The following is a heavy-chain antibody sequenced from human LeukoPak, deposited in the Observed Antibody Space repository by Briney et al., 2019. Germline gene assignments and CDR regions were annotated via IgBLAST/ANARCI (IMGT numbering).Heavy chain of an antibody. CDR3: ARETLGVTAFDI. D-gene: IGHD2-21*02. CDR1: GFTFSSSA. V-gene: IGHV3-23*01. Sequence: PGGSLRLSCAASGFTFSSSAMSWVRQAPGKGLEWVSNISGSGSGGSTYYADSVKGRFTISRDNSKNTLYLQMNSLRAGDTAVYYCARETLGVTAFDIWGQGTMVTVSS. CDR2: ISGSGSGGST. J-gene: IGHJ3*02.